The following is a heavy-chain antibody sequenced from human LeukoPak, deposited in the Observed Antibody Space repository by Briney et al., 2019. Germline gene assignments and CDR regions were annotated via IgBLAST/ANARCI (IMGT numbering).Heavy chain of an antibody. CDR3: ARVHSDSRGYYQHDY. Sequence: PGGSLRLSCAASGFTVSSNYMSWVRQAPGKGLEWVSLTYSGGSTYYADSVKGRFTISRDNSENTLYLQMNSLRAEDTAVYFCARVHSDSRGYYQHDYWGQGTLVTVSS. J-gene: IGHJ4*02. D-gene: IGHD3-22*01. CDR1: GFTVSSNY. CDR2: TYSGGST. V-gene: IGHV3-66*01.